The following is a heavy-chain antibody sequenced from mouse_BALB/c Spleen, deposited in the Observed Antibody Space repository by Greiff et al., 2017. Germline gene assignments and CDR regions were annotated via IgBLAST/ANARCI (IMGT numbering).Heavy chain of an antibody. V-gene: IGHV1-54*01. CDR1: GYAFTNYL. CDR3: ARCYGSSPWFAY. Sequence: QVQLQQSGAELVRPGTSVKVSCKASGYAFTNYLIEWVKQRPGQGLEWIGVINPGSGGTNYNEKFKGKATLTADKSSSTAYMQLSSLTSDDSAVYFCARCYGSSPWFAYWGQGTLVTVS. CDR2: INPGSGGT. J-gene: IGHJ3*01. D-gene: IGHD1-1*01.